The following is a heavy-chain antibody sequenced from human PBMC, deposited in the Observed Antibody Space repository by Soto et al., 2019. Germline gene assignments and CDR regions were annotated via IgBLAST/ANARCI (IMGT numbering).Heavy chain of an antibody. J-gene: IGHJ6*03. CDR3: ARAHGYSSSWYYYYYMDV. Sequence: ASVKVSCKASGYTFTSYGISWVRQAPGQGLEWMGWISAYNGNTNYAQKLQGRVTMTTDTSTSTAYMELRSLRSDDTAVYYCARAHGYSSSWYYYYYMDVWGKGTTVTVS. V-gene: IGHV1-18*01. CDR1: GYTFTSYG. D-gene: IGHD6-13*01. CDR2: ISAYNGNT.